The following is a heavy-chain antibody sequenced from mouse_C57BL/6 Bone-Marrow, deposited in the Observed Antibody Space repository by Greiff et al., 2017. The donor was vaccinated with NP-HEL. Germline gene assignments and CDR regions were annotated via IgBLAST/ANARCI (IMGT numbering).Heavy chain of an antibody. Sequence: VQLQQSGAELARPGASVKLSCKASGYTFTSYGISWVKQRTGQGLEWIGEIYPRSGNTYYNEKFKGKATLTADKSSSTAYMELRSLTSEDSAVYFCASPYGSPFAYWGQGTLVTVSA. CDR3: ASPYGSPFAY. V-gene: IGHV1-81*01. J-gene: IGHJ3*01. CDR2: IYPRSGNT. CDR1: GYTFTSYG. D-gene: IGHD1-1*01.